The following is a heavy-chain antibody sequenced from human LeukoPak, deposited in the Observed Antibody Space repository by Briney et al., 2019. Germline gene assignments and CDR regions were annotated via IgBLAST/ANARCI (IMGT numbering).Heavy chain of an antibody. D-gene: IGHD1-14*01. J-gene: IGHJ4*02. V-gene: IGHV3-66*01. CDR3: ARCAGSD. Sequence: GGCLRLSCAASGFTVSSNFMSWVRQAPGKGLEWVSVINSGGTTYYADSVKGRFTISRDNSKNTLYLQMDSLRAEDTAVYYCARCAGSDWGQGTLVTVSS. CDR2: INSGGTT. CDR1: GFTVSSNF.